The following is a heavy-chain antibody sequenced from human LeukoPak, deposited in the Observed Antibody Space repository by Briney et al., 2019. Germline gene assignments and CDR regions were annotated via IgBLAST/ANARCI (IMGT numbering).Heavy chain of an antibody. CDR3: ARAGGSTVSHSDY. J-gene: IGHJ4*02. CDR1: GGTFSSYA. CDR2: IIPIFGTA. D-gene: IGHD4-17*01. V-gene: IGHV1-69*13. Sequence: SVKVSCKASGGTFSSYAISWVRQAPGQGLEWMGGIIPIFGTANYAQKFQGRVTITADESTSTAYMELSSLRAEDTAVYYCARAGGSTVSHSDYWGQGTLVTVSS.